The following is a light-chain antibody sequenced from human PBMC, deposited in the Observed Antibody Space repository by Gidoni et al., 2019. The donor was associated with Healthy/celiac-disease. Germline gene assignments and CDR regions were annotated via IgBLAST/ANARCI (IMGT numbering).Light chain of an antibody. CDR1: QSVSSSY. CDR3: QQYGSSPRT. Sequence: IALTQSPGTRSLSPGERATLPCRASQSVSSSYLAWYQQKPGQAPRLLIYGASSRATGIPDRFSGSGSGTDFTLTISRLEPEDFAVYYCQQYGSSPRTFGPGTKVDIK. CDR2: GAS. J-gene: IGKJ3*01. V-gene: IGKV3-20*01.